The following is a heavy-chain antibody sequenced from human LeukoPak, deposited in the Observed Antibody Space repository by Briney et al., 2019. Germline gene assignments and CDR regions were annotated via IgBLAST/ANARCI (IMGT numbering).Heavy chain of an antibody. Sequence: GGSLRLSCAASGFTFSSYAMSWVRQAPGKGLEWVSAISGSGGSTYYADSVKGRFTISRDNSKNTLYLQMNSLRAEDTAVYYCAKVTIFGVATPHYFDYWGQGTLVTVSS. D-gene: IGHD3-3*01. CDR3: AKVTIFGVATPHYFDY. CDR2: ISGSGGST. CDR1: GFTFSSYA. V-gene: IGHV3-23*01. J-gene: IGHJ4*02.